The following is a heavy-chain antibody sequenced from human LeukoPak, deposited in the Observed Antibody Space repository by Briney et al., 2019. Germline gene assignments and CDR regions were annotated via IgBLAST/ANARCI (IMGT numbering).Heavy chain of an antibody. Sequence: SQTLSLTCAISGDSVSGNSAVAWNWLRQSPSRGLEWLGRTYYRSKWYSEYAVSVKSRITINPDTSKNQFSLQLRSVTPEDTALYYCVRSSGSLDYWGQGTLVTVSS. CDR1: GDSVSGNSAVA. CDR3: VRSSGSLDY. CDR2: TYYRSKWYS. D-gene: IGHD1-26*01. J-gene: IGHJ4*02. V-gene: IGHV6-1*01.